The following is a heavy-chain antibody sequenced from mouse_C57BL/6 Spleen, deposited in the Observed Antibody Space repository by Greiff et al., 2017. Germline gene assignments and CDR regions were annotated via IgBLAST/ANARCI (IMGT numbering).Heavy chain of an antibody. J-gene: IGHJ1*03. V-gene: IGHV1-61*01. CDR2: IYPSDSET. CDR3: ARGYYYGSSSYWYFDV. CDR1: GYTFTSYC. Sequence: VQLQQPGAELVRPGSSVKLSCKASGYTFTSYCMDWVKQRPGQGLEWIGNIYPSDSETNYNQKFKDKATLTVDKSSSTAYMQLSSLTSEDSAVYYCARGYYYGSSSYWYFDVWGTGTTVTVSS. D-gene: IGHD1-1*01.